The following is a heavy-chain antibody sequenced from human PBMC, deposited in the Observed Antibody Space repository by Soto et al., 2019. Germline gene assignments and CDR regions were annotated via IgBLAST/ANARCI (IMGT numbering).Heavy chain of an antibody. CDR2: IYYSGLT. D-gene: IGHD1-26*01. J-gene: IGHJ1*01. Sequence: PSETLSLTCSVSGDSISTEGYYWSWIRQHPGKGLEWIGYIYYSGLTSYNPSLKSRVTISRATSKNQFYLKLSSVIAADTAVYYCARSRSYYVEDFQKWGQGTLVTVSS. V-gene: IGHV4-31*03. CDR3: ARSRSYYVEDFQK. CDR1: GDSISTEGYY.